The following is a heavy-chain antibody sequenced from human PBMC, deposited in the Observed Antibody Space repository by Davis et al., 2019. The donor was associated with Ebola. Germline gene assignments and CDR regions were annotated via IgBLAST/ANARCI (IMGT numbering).Heavy chain of an antibody. CDR2: INPSGGST. J-gene: IGHJ4*02. CDR1: GYTFTSYY. V-gene: IGHV1-46*01. D-gene: IGHD3-10*01. CDR3: ARDAGMAALGY. Sequence: GESLKISCKGSGYTFTSYYMHWVRQAPGQGLEWMGIINPSGGSTSYAQKFQGRVTMTRDTSTSTVYMELSSLRSEDTAVYYCARDAGMAALGYWGQGTLVTVSS.